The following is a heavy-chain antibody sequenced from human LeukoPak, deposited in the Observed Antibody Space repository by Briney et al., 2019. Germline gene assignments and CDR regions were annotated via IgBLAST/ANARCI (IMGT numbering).Heavy chain of an antibody. J-gene: IGHJ3*02. V-gene: IGHV4-30-4*07. CDR1: GGSISSGGYS. Sequence: SETLSLTCAVSGGSISSGGYSWSWIRQPPGKGLEWIGYIYYSGSTYYNPSLKSRVTISVDTSKNQFSLKLSSVTAADTAVYYCARALRAWIPLPHDAFDIWGQGTMVTVSS. D-gene: IGHD5-18*01. CDR2: IYYSGST. CDR3: ARALRAWIPLPHDAFDI.